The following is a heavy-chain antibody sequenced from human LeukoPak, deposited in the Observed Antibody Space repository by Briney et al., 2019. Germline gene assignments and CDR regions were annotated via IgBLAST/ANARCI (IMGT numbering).Heavy chain of an antibody. Sequence: PGGSLRLSCAASGFTVSNKYMTWVRQAPGKGLEWVSVIYSGGNTYYADSVKGRFTISRDNSKNTLYLQMNGLRAEDTAVYYCARDWNYYYMDVWGKGTTVTISS. CDR2: IYSGGNT. V-gene: IGHV3-66*01. CDR1: GFTVSNKY. J-gene: IGHJ6*03. CDR3: ARDWNYYYMDV. D-gene: IGHD3-3*01.